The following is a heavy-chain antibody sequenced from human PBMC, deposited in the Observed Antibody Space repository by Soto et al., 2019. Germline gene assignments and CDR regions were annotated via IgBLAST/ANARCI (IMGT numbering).Heavy chain of an antibody. J-gene: IGHJ3*02. D-gene: IGHD2-8*01. Sequence: EVQVVESGGGLVQPGGSLRLSCATSGFTFSNYWMHWVRQAPGKGLVWVSRVNHAGSGTIYAYSVKGRYTISRDNAKNTVHLEMNRLTSEHTALYFCTRGGFMHAFDMWCQGTTVTVSS. CDR2: VNHAGSGT. V-gene: IGHV3-74*01. CDR3: TRGGFMHAFDM. CDR1: GFTFSNYW.